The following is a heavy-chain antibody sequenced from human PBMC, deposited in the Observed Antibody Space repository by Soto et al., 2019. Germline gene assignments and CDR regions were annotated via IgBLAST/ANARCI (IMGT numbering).Heavy chain of an antibody. Sequence: QVQLVESGGGVVQPGRSLRLSCAASGFTFSSYGMHWVRQAPGKGVEWVAVISYDGSNKYYADSVKGRFTISRDNSKNTLYLQMNSLRAEDTAVYYCAKDLGDLGATNDYWGQGTLVTVSS. CDR3: AKDLGDLGATNDY. J-gene: IGHJ4*02. CDR1: GFTFSSYG. V-gene: IGHV3-30*18. CDR2: ISYDGSNK. D-gene: IGHD1-26*01.